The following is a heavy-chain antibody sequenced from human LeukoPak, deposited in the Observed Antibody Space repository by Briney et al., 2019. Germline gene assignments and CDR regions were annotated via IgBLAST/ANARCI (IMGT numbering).Heavy chain of an antibody. CDR3: ARVVRGVSVWYFDY. J-gene: IGHJ4*02. Sequence: PETLSLTCTVSGGSISSYYWSWIRQPPGKGLEWIGYIYYSGSTNYNPSLKSRVTISVDTSKNQFSLKLSSVTAADTAVYYCARVVRGVSVWYFDYWGQGTLVTVSS. CDR1: GGSISSYY. D-gene: IGHD3-10*01. CDR2: IYYSGST. V-gene: IGHV4-59*08.